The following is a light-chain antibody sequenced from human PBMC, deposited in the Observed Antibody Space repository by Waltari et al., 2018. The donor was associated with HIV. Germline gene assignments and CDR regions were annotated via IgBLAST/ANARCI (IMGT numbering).Light chain of an antibody. CDR2: GAS. CDR3: QQYDNWPLFA. Sequence: EIVITQSPATLSGSPGERVTLSCRASQSVGSNLAWYQQKPGLPPRLLIYGASTRAAGIPDRFSGSGSGTQFTLIISCLQSEDFALYFCQQYDNWPLFAFGPGTKLDF. J-gene: IGKJ3*01. CDR1: QSVGSN. V-gene: IGKV3-15*01.